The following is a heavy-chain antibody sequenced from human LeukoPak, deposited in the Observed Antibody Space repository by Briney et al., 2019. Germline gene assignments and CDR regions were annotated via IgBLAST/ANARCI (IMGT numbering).Heavy chain of an antibody. CDR3: ERDTEYASGSYVRGYYYYGMDV. D-gene: IGHD3-10*01. CDR2: IYYSGST. CDR1: CCSLSSGSYY. J-gene: IGHJ6*02. Sequence: SETLSLTCTVSCCSLSSGSYYWSWIRQPPGKGLEWIGDIYYSGSTNYNPSLKSRVTISVATPKNQFSMKMSSVTAADTAVYYCERDTEYASGSYVRGYYYYGMDVWGQGTTVTVSS. V-gene: IGHV4-61*01.